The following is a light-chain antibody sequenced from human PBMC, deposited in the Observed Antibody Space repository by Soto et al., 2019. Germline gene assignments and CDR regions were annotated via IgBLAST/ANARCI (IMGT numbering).Light chain of an antibody. CDR3: QEYNSAPFT. J-gene: IGKJ3*01. V-gene: IGKV1-27*01. CDR1: QGISNY. CDR2: AAS. Sequence: DIQMTQSPSSLSASVGDRVTITCRASQGISNYLAWYQQKPGKVPKLLIYAASTLQSGVPSRFSGSGSPTDFTLTISILQPEDVATYYCQEYNSAPFTFGPGTKVDIK.